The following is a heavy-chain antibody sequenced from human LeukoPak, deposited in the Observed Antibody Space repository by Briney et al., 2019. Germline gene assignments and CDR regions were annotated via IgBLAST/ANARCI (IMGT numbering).Heavy chain of an antibody. J-gene: IGHJ4*02. Sequence: GRSLRLSCAASEFTFSSYAMHWVRQAPGKGLEWVAVISYDGSNKYYADSVKGRFTISRDNSKNTLYLQMNSLRAEDTAVYYCASEGYDILTGNGYYFDYWGQGTLVTVSS. CDR3: ASEGYDILTGNGYYFDY. CDR2: ISYDGSNK. D-gene: IGHD3-9*01. CDR1: EFTFSSYA. V-gene: IGHV3-30*04.